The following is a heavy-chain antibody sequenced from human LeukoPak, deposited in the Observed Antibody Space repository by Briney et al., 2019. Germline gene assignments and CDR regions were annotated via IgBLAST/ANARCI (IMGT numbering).Heavy chain of an antibody. Sequence: GSLRLSCAASGFTFSGSAMHWVRQASGKGLEWVGRIKSKTDGGTTDYAAPVKGRFTISRDDSKNTLYLQMNSLKTEGTAVYYCSTTYYYDSSEGYWGQGTLVTVSS. CDR2: IKSKTDGGTT. J-gene: IGHJ4*02. D-gene: IGHD3-22*01. CDR1: GFTFSGSA. V-gene: IGHV3-15*07. CDR3: STTYYYDSSEGY.